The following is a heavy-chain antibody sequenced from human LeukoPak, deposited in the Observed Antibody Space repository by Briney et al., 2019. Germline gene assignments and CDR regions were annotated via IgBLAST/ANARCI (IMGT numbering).Heavy chain of an antibody. V-gene: IGHV4-59*01. CDR2: IYYSGST. CDR1: GGSISSYY. CDR3: ARDNIIYGMDV. J-gene: IGHJ6*02. Sequence: PSETLSLTCTVSGGSISSYYWSWIRQPPGKGLEWIGYIYYSGSTNYNPSFKSRLTILVGKSNNQLSLQQSTVPAADEAVYYCARDNIIYGMDVWGQGTTVTVSS. D-gene: IGHD3-10*01.